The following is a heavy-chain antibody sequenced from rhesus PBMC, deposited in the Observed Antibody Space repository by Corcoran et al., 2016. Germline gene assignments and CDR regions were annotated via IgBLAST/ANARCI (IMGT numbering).Heavy chain of an antibody. CDR3: ASRVRGGRFDV. CDR2: ISGSGWST. J-gene: IGHJ5-1*01. D-gene: IGHD3-34*01. CDR1: GGSISSSNW. Sequence: QLQLQESGPGLVKPSETLSLTCAVSGGSISSSNWWSWIRPPSGKGLEWSGRISGSGWSTSDNPSLKSRVTISKATSKNQFSLKLSSVTAADTAVYYCASRVRGGRFDVWGPGVLVTVSS. V-gene: IGHV4-57*02.